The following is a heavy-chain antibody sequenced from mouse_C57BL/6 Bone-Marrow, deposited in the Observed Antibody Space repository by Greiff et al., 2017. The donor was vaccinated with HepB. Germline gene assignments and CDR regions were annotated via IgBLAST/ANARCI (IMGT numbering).Heavy chain of an antibody. CDR1: GYTFTSYW. D-gene: IGHD6-1*01. J-gene: IGHJ2*01. CDR3: VLSPLFDY. CDR2: INPSSGYT. Sequence: QVQLQQSGAELAKPGASVKLSCKASGYTFTSYWMHWVKQRPGQGLQWIGYINPSSGYTKYNQKFKDKATLTADKSSSTAYMQLSSLTYEDSAVYYCVLSPLFDYWGQGTTLTVSS. V-gene: IGHV1-7*01.